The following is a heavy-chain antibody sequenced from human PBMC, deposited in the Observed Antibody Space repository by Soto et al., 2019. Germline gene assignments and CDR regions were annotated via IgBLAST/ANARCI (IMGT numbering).Heavy chain of an antibody. V-gene: IGHV1-69*13. CDR3: ARSHPTRARYQLLYDYYYGMDV. Sequence: ASVKVSCKASGGTFSSYAISWVRQAPGQGXERMGGIIPIFGTANYAQKFQGRVTITADESTSTAYMELSSLRSEDTAVYYCARSHPTRARYQLLYDYYYGMDVWGQGTTVTVS. CDR1: GGTFSSYA. CDR2: IIPIFGTA. D-gene: IGHD2-2*02. J-gene: IGHJ6*02.